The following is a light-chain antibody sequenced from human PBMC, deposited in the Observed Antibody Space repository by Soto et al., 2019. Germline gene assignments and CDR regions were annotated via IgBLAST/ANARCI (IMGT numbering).Light chain of an antibody. CDR2: EVT. V-gene: IGLV2-14*01. CDR1: SSDVGGYDF. CDR3: SSYTITSSPV. Sequence: QSVLTQPASVSGSPGQSITISCTGTSSDVGGYDFVSWYRQYPGQAPKILIYEVTHRPSGVPARFSGSKSGNTASLTISGLQADDEADYYCSSYTITSSPVFGPGTKLTVL. J-gene: IGLJ1*01.